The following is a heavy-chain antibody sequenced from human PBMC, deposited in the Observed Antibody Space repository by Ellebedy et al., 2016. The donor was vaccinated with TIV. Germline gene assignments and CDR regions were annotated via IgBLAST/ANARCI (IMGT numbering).Heavy chain of an antibody. Sequence: GESLKISXAASGFTFSSYWMHWVRQAPGKGLVWVSRINSDGSSTSYADSVKGRFTISRDNAKNTLYLQMNSLRAEDTAVYYCSRDDRYFDWFPDNWGQGTLVTVSS. J-gene: IGHJ4*02. CDR2: INSDGSST. CDR3: SRDDRYFDWFPDN. D-gene: IGHD3-9*01. CDR1: GFTFSSYW. V-gene: IGHV3-74*01.